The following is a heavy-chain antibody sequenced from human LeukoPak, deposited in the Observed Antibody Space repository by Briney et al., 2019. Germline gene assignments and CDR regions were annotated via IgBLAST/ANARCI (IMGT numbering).Heavy chain of an antibody. CDR3: ARGGHASVDY. CDR2: IDSDGIT. Sequence: PGGSLRLSCAASGFTFSNYWMHWVRQAPGKGLVWVSCIDSDGITRYADSVKGRFTISRDDAGNTLYLQMNSLRAEDTAVYYCARGGHASVDYWGQGTLVTVFS. D-gene: IGHD3-10*01. V-gene: IGHV3-74*01. J-gene: IGHJ4*02. CDR1: GFTFSNYW.